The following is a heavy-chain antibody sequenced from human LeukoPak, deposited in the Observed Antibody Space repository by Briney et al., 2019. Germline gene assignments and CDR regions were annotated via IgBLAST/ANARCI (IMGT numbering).Heavy chain of an antibody. V-gene: IGHV3-23*01. CDR3: AKERLTTTTFDS. CDR2: ISGSGGST. J-gene: IGHJ4*02. CDR1: GFTFSTYA. D-gene: IGHD4-11*01. Sequence: PGGSLRLSCAASGFTFSTYAMSWVRQAPGKGLELVSLISGSGGSTYHADSVKGRFTISRDNGKNTLSLQMNSLRAEDTALYYCAKERLTTTTFDSWGRGTLVTVSS.